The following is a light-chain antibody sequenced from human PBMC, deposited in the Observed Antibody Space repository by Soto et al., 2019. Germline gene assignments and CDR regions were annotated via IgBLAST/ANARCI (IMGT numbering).Light chain of an antibody. J-gene: IGKJ1*01. V-gene: IGKV3D-20*02. CDR1: QSVSSTY. CDR3: RQRSNWPPT. CDR2: GAS. Sequence: EIVLTQSPGTLSLSPGERATLSCRASQSVSSTYLAWYQHKPGQAPRLLIYGASSRETGIPDTFSGSGSGADFTLTITSLEPEDFAVYYCRQRSNWPPTFGQGTKVDIK.